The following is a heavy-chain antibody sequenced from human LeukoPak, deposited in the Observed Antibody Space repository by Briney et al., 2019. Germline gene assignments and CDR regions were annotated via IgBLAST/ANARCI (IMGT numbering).Heavy chain of an antibody. J-gene: IGHJ4*02. CDR2: TYYRSKWYN. V-gene: IGHV6-1*01. Sequence: SQTLSLTCAISGYSVSSNSAAWNWIRQSPSRGLEWPGRTYYRSKWYNDYAVSVKSRITINPDTSKNQFSLQLNSVTPEDKAVYYCARSIAVAGTLNYWGQGTLVTVSS. CDR3: ARSIAVAGTLNY. CDR1: GYSVSSNSAA. D-gene: IGHD6-19*01.